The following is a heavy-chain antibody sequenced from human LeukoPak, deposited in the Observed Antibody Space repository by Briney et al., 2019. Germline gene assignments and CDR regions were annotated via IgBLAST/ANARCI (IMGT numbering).Heavy chain of an antibody. CDR3: MSGVRGVPV. V-gene: IGHV3-30*02. J-gene: IGHJ4*02. D-gene: IGHD3-10*01. CDR2: IWYDGSNK. CDR1: GFTFSSYG. Sequence: GGSLRLSCAASGFTFSSYGMHWVRQAPGKGLEWVAFIWYDGSNKYYADSVKGRFTISRDNSKNTLYLQMNSLRAEDTAVYYCMSGVRGVPVWGQGTLVTVSS.